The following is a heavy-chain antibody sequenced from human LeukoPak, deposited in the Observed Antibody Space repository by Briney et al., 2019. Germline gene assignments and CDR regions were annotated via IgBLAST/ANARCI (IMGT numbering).Heavy chain of an antibody. D-gene: IGHD1-26*01. CDR1: GFTFSSYG. Sequence: PGGSLRLSCAASGFTFSSYGMHWVRQAPGKGLEWVAVISYDGSNKYYADPVKGRFTISRDNSKNTLYLQMNSLRAEDTAVYYCAKWGSSYFDYWGQGTLVTVSS. J-gene: IGHJ4*02. CDR2: ISYDGSNK. V-gene: IGHV3-30*18. CDR3: AKWGSSYFDY.